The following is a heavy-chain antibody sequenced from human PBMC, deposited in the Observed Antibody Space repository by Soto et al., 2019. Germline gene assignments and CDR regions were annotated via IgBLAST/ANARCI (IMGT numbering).Heavy chain of an antibody. V-gene: IGHV4-39*01. CDR1: GRPISSRSHY. CDR2: IYYSGTT. Sequence: SETLSLTCTVSGRPISSRSHYWDWIRQAPGKGLEWIGNIYYSGTTNYNPSLKSRVTISVDTSKNQFSLKLSSVTAADTAVYYCARLSGSSGDYYGVWGQGTLVTV. D-gene: IGHD3-22*01. CDR3: ARLSGSSGDYYGV. J-gene: IGHJ4*02.